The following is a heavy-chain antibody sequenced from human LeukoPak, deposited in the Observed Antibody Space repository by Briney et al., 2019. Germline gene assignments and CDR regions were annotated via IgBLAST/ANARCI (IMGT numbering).Heavy chain of an antibody. CDR1: GYTFTSYY. CDR2: INPSGGST. J-gene: IGHJ1*01. CDR3: ARDTVVVITTGSRHEYFQH. V-gene: IGHV1-46*01. D-gene: IGHD3-22*01. Sequence: ASVKVSCKASGYTFTSYYMHWVRQAPGQGLEWMGIINPSGGSTSYAQKFRGRVTMTRDTSTSTVYMELSSLRSEDTAVYYCARDTVVVITTGSRHEYFQHWGQGTLVTVSS.